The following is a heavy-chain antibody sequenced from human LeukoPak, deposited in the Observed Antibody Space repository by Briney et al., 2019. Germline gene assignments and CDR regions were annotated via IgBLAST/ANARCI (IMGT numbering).Heavy chain of an antibody. D-gene: IGHD6-19*01. J-gene: IGHJ4*02. Sequence: GGSLRLSCAASGFTVSSNYMSWVRQAPGKGLEWVSVLYSGGSTYYADSVKGRFSVSRDNSKNTLYLQMNSLRTEDTAVYYCARGIPVASTYYFDYWGQGTLVTVSS. V-gene: IGHV3-66*02. CDR1: GFTVSSNY. CDR3: ARGIPVASTYYFDY. CDR2: LYSGGST.